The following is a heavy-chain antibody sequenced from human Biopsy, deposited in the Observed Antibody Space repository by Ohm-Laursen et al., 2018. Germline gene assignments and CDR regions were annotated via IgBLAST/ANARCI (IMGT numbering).Heavy chain of an antibody. Sequence: SLRLSCAAPRFTFSTYGMHWVRQAPGKGLEWVAVISFDGSDQRYADSVKGRFTISRDNSKNTLYLQMNSLRAEDTAVFYCVRDRGAAGTDYYYGMDVWGQGTTVTVSS. CDR2: ISFDGSDQ. J-gene: IGHJ6*01. D-gene: IGHD6-13*01. CDR3: VRDRGAAGTDYYYGMDV. V-gene: IGHV3-30*03. CDR1: RFTFSTYG.